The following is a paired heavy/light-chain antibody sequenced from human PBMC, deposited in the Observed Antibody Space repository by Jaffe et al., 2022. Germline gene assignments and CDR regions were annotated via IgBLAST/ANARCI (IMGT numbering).Light chain of an antibody. CDR1: QDISNY. CDR2: DAS. CDR3: QQYDNLPRT. J-gene: IGKJ3*01. V-gene: IGKV1-33*01. Sequence: DIQMTQSPSSLSASVGDRVTITCQASQDISNYLNWYQQKPGKAPKLLIYDASNLETGVPSRFSGSGSGTDFTFTISSLQPEDIATYYCQQYDNLPRTFGPGTKVDIK.
Heavy chain of an antibody. J-gene: IGHJ4*02. D-gene: IGHD3-10*01. CDR2: IYYSGST. CDR1: GGSISSYY. V-gene: IGHV4-59*01. CDR3: AREVAGSYKDYAWHFDY. Sequence: QVQLQESGPGLVKPSETLSLTCTVSGGSISSYYWSWIRQPPGKGLEWIGYIYYSGSTNYNPSLKSRVTISVDTSKNQFSLKLSSVTAADTAVYYCAREVAGSYKDYAWHFDYWGQGTLVTVSS.